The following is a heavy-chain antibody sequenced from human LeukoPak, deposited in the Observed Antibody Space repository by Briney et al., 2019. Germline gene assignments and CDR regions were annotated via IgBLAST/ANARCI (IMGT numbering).Heavy chain of an antibody. CDR2: ISGSGGST. Sequence: PGGSLRLSCAASGFTFSTYAMSWVRQTPEKGLEWVSAISGSGGSTYYADSVKGRFTISRDNSKNTLYLQMNSLRAEDTAVYYCARGRGATMDVWGQGTTVTVSS. D-gene: IGHD3-10*01. CDR1: GFTFSTYA. J-gene: IGHJ6*02. V-gene: IGHV3-23*01. CDR3: ARGRGATMDV.